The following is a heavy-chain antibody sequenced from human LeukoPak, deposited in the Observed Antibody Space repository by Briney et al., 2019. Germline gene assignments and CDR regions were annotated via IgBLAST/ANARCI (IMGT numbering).Heavy chain of an antibody. D-gene: IGHD6-13*01. CDR2: INSDGSTT. Sequence: GGSLRLSCAASGFTFNTYWMHWVRQAPGKGLAWVSHINSDGSTTNYADSVKGRFTVSRDNAKNTLYLQMNSLRAEDTAVYYCAKAASGYYMDVWGKGTTVTVSS. V-gene: IGHV3-74*01. CDR1: GFTFNTYW. J-gene: IGHJ6*03. CDR3: AKAASGYYMDV.